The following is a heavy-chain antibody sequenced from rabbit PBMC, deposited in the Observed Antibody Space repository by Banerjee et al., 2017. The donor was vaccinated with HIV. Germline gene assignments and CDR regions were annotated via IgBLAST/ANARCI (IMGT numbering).Heavy chain of an antibody. CDR2: INTISGDT. J-gene: IGHJ4*01. CDR1: GFSFSNGYV. V-gene: IGHV1S45*01. Sequence: QEQLEESGGDLVKPEGSLTLTCTASGFSFSNGYVMCWVRQAPGKGLEWIACINTISGDTVYATWAKGRFTISKTSSTTVTLQMTSLTAADTATYLCAGSLVDNANLWGPGTLVTVS. CDR3: AGSLVDNANL. D-gene: IGHD1-1*01.